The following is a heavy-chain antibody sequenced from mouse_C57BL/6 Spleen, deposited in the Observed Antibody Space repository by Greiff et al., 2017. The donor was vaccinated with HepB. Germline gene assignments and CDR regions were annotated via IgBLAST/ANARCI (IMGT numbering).Heavy chain of an antibody. J-gene: IGHJ4*01. V-gene: IGHV1-80*01. CDR1: GYAFSSYW. Sequence: VQLQQSGAELVKPGASVKISCKASGYAFSSYWMNWVKQRPGKGLEWIGQIYPGDGDTNYNGKFKGKATLTADKSSSTAYMQLSSLTSEDSAVYVCARSGTRYYAMDYWGQGTSVTVSS. CDR2: IYPGDGDT. D-gene: IGHD4-1*01. CDR3: ARSGTRYYAMDY.